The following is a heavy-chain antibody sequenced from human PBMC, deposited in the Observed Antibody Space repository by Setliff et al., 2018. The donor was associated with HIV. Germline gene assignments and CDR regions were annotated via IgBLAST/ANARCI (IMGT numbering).Heavy chain of an antibody. CDR1: GFPLSTSGVG. J-gene: IGHJ4*02. D-gene: IGHD3-10*01. Sequence: SGPTLVNPTQTLTLTCTFSGFPLSTSGVGVGWIRQPPGKALEWLAVIYWNDNKPYTPSLRSRLTVIRDTSKNQVVLTMTNMDPVDTATYFCAHTPVSRNEYFFDYWGQGTLVTVSS. CDR2: IYWNDNK. CDR3: AHTPVSRNEYFFDY. V-gene: IGHV2-5*01.